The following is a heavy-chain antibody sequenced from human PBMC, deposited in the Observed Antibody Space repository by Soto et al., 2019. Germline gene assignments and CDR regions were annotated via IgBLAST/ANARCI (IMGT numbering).Heavy chain of an antibody. J-gene: IGHJ4*02. D-gene: IGHD2-2*01. V-gene: IGHV3-23*01. CDR2: ISGSGGST. CDR1: GFTFSSYA. CDR3: AKYRPIVVLPAAGSCFDY. Sequence: GGSLRLSCAASGFTFSSYAMSWVRQAPGKGLEWVSAISGSGGSTYYADSVKGRFTISRDNSKNTLYLQMNSLRAEDSAVYYCAKYRPIVVLPAAGSCFDYWGQGTLVTVSS.